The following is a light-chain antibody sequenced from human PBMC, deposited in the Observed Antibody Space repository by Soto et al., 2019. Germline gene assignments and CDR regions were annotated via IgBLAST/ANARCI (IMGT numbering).Light chain of an antibody. CDR1: QSISNW. CDR2: KAI. J-gene: IGKJ2*01. V-gene: IGKV1-5*03. Sequence: DIQMTQSPSTLSASVGDRVTITCRASQSISNWLAWYQQKPGKAPKLLIYKAINLQSGVPSRFSGSGSGTEFSLTISGLQPDDFATYYCQRYIDFQYVFGQGTKL. CDR3: QRYIDFQYV.